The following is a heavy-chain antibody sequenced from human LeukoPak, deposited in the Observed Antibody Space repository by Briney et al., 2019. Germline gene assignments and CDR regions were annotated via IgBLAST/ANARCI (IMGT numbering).Heavy chain of an antibody. Sequence: GGSLRHSCAASGFTFSTYGMHSVRQAPGKGLEWVALIGYDGSNKYYADSVKGRFTISRDNSKNTLYLQINSLRAEDTAIYFCARDKGRFGELYNYFDYWGQGTLVTVSS. J-gene: IGHJ4*02. V-gene: IGHV3-33*01. D-gene: IGHD3-10*01. CDR2: IGYDGSNK. CDR3: ARDKGRFGELYNYFDY. CDR1: GFTFSTYG.